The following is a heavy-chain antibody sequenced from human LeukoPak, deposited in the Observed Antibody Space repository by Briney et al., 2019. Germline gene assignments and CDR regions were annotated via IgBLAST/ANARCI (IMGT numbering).Heavy chain of an antibody. V-gene: IGHV3-7*01. D-gene: IGHD1-14*01. CDR2: MKHDRSAK. CDR3: ARDVDGNLDY. CDR1: GFTFSTFW. Sequence: PGGSLTLSCVGSGFTFSTFWMAWVRQAPGKGLEWVANMKHDRSAKHYVDSVKGRFTISRDNAKNSLYLHMNSLRAEDTAVYYCARDVDGNLDYWGQGTLATVSS. J-gene: IGHJ4*02.